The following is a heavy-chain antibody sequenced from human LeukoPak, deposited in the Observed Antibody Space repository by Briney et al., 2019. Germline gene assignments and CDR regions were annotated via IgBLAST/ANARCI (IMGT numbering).Heavy chain of an antibody. V-gene: IGHV3-23*01. CDR3: AKLGYCSSTSCYGFEY. J-gene: IGHJ4*02. Sequence: PGGTLRLSCAASGFTFSSYGMSWVRQAPGKGLEWVSAISGSGGSTYYADSVKGRFTISRDNSKNTLYLQINSLRAEDTAVYYCAKLGYCSSTSCYGFEYWGQGTLVTVSS. CDR2: ISGSGGST. CDR1: GFTFSSYG. D-gene: IGHD2-2*01.